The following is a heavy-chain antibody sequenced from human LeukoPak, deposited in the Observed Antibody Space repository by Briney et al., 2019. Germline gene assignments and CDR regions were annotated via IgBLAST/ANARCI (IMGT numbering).Heavy chain of an antibody. Sequence: SETLSLICAVYGGSFSGYYWSWIRQPPGKGLEWIGEINHSGSTNYNPSLKSRVTISVDTSKNQFSLKLSSVTAADTAVYYCARGQDIVVVPANSNWFDPWGQGTLVTVSS. CDR2: INHSGST. J-gene: IGHJ5*02. D-gene: IGHD2-2*01. CDR1: GGSFSGYY. V-gene: IGHV4-34*01. CDR3: ARGQDIVVVPANSNWFDP.